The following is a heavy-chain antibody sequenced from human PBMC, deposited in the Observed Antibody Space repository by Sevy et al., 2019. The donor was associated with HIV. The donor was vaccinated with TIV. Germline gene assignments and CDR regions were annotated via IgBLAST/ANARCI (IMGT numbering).Heavy chain of an antibody. CDR3: ATCSSGDSYYYGMDV. CDR1: GFSVSTNY. Sequence: GGSLRLSCAASGFSVSTNYMTWVRQAPGKGLEWVSVVYSGGRTEYADSVKGRFTIFRDIFKNALFLELSSLTAEDTAVYYCATCSSGDSYYYGMDVWGQGTTVTVSS. J-gene: IGHJ6*02. D-gene: IGHD4-17*01. V-gene: IGHV3-53*01. CDR2: VYSGGRT.